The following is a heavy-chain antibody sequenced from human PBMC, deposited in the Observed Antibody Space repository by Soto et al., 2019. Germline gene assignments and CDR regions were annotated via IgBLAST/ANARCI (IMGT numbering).Heavy chain of an antibody. D-gene: IGHD4-4*01. CDR3: AKDSMATVTTRTFDP. Sequence: GGSLRLSCAASGFTFSSYGMHWVRQAPGKGLEWVAVISYDGSNKYYADPVKGRFTISRDNSKNTLYLQMNSLRAEDTAVYYCAKDSMATVTTRTFDPWGQGTLVTVSS. CDR2: ISYDGSNK. CDR1: GFTFSSYG. V-gene: IGHV3-30*18. J-gene: IGHJ5*02.